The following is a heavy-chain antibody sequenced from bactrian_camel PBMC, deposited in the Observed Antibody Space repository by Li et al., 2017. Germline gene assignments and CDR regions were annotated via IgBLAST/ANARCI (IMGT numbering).Heavy chain of an antibody. CDR3: AEHGSVVDVRCD. CDR1: GITFDDST. Sequence: VQLVESGGGSVQAGETLRLSCTTSGITFDDSTMGWYRQAPGNECELVSTIHSDGTTYYADAVKGRFTISLDNAKTTMYLQMTKLKPEDTAVYHCAEHGSVVDVRCDWTQGTQVTVS. J-gene: IGHJ4*01. V-gene: IGHV3S55*01. D-gene: IGHD2*01. CDR2: IHSDGTT.